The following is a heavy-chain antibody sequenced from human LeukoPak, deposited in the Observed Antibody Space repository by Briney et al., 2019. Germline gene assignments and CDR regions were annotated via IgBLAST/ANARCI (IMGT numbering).Heavy chain of an antibody. CDR3: ARDRLKRSFWAFIDY. J-gene: IGHJ4*02. Sequence: ASVKLSCKPSGHTFTAYYMHWVRRAPGQGLEWMGWFNPNSSGTNYAQKFQGRVTMTRDTSISTAYMELSRLRSNDTAVYYCARDRLKRSFWAFIDYWGQGTLVTVSS. CDR1: GHTFTAYY. D-gene: IGHD3-3*01. V-gene: IGHV1-2*02. CDR2: FNPNSSGT.